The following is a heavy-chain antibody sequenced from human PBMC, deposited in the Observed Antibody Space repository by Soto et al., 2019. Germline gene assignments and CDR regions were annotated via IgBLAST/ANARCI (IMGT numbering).Heavy chain of an antibody. V-gene: IGHV2-5*02. CDR2: IYWDDDK. Sequence: QITLKESGPTLVKPTQTLTLTCTFSGFSLITTGVGVGWIRQPPGKALEWLALIYWDDDKRYSPSLKNRLTITKDTSKNQVVLTLTNMVPVDTATHYCVHTNDYGGNSDYWGQGTLVTVS. CDR1: GFSLITTGVG. CDR3: VHTNDYGGNSDY. J-gene: IGHJ4*02. D-gene: IGHD4-17*01.